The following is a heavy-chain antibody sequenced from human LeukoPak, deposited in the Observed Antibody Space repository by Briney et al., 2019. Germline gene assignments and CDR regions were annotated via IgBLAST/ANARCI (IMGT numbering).Heavy chain of an antibody. CDR2: ISSSGSAI. D-gene: IGHD5-18*01. CDR3: ARDQYNYGYVSWFDP. V-gene: IGHV3-48*03. Sequence: GGSLRLSCAASGFTFSNYEMNWVRQAPGKGLEWVSYISSSGSAIYSADSVKGRSTISRDNAKSSLYLQMNSLRAEDTAVYYCARDQYNYGYVSWFDPWGQGTLVTVSS. CDR1: GFTFSNYE. J-gene: IGHJ5*02.